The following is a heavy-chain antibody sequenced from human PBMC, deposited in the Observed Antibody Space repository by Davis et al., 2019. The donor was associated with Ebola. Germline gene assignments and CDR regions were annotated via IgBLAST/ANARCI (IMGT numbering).Heavy chain of an antibody. CDR3: ARQGGDFWSGYYIPTYYYGMDV. V-gene: IGHV5-10-1*04. J-gene: IGHJ6*02. Sequence: PGGSLRLSCKASGYSFTNNWITWVRQMPGKGLEWMGRINPSDSNTNYSPSFQGQVTISADKSISTAYLQWSSLKASDTAMYYCARQGGDFWSGYYIPTYYYGMDVWGQGTTVTVSS. D-gene: IGHD3-3*01. CDR1: GYSFTNNW. CDR2: INPSDSNT.